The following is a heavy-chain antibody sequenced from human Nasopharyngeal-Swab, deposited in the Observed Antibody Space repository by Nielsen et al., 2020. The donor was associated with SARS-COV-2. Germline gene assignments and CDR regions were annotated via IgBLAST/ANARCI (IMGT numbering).Heavy chain of an antibody. D-gene: IGHD4-17*01. J-gene: IGHJ5*01. CDR2: TSPTSDYI. Sequence: AGSLSLSCAASGFTSSSYTMNWVRQAPGKGLEWVSSTSPTSDYIYYAESVKGRFTISRDNAKNSLFLQMNSLRAEETAIYYCVRGSYGQYDSWGQGALITVSS. CDR3: VRGSYGQYDS. CDR1: GFTSSSYT. V-gene: IGHV3-21*06.